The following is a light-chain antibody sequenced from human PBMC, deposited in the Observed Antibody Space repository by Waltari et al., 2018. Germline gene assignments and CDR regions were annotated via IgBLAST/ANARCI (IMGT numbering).Light chain of an antibody. V-gene: IGLV3-21*02. CDR1: NIGSKS. Sequence: SYVLTQPPSVSVAPGQTASITCGGDNIGSKSLHWYQQKAGQAPVLVVHDDSDRPSGIPERLSGSNSGNTATLTISRVEAGDEADFYCQVWDSGSGHPHVVFGGGTRLTVL. CDR3: QVWDSGSGHPHVV. J-gene: IGLJ2*01. CDR2: DDS.